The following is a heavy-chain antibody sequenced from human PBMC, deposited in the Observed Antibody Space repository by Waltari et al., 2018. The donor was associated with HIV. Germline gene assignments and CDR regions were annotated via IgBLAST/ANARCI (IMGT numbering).Heavy chain of an antibody. CDR1: GFAFRHFS. J-gene: IGHJ5*02. CDR2: IRRATNEK. CDR3: VRDDPGYGPIDH. Sequence: LVESGGGVVKTGESLRLTCEASGFAFRHFSFTWVRHSPLRGLEWVASIRRATNEKFYLDSVRGRFVISRDDSESSVYLQMDSVKNEDTGKYFCVRDDPGYGPIDHWGRGTLVTV. V-gene: IGHV3-21*04. D-gene: IGHD5-18*01.